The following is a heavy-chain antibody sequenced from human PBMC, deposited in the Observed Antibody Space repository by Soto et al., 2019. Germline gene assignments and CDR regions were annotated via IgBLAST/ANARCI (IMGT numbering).Heavy chain of an antibody. V-gene: IGHV4-31*02. CDR1: GGSISSGDHY. CDR3: ARHNYDSSGTAVDV. D-gene: IGHD3-22*01. Sequence: SETLSLTCTVSGGSISSGDHYWSWIRQPPGKGLEWIGYIYYSGSTYYNPSLKSRVTISVDTSKNQFSLKLSSVTAADTAVYYCARHNYDSSGTAVDVWGQGTTVTVSS. CDR2: IYYSGST. J-gene: IGHJ6*02.